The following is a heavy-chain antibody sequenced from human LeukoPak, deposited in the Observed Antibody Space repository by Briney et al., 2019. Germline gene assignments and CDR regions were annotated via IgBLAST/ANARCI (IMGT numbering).Heavy chain of an antibody. J-gene: IGHJ4*02. V-gene: IGHV2-70*01. CDR1: GFSLSTSGMC. CDR3: ARYLYGDSASYFDY. Sequence: SGPTLVNPPQTLTLTCTFSGFSLSTSGMCVSWIRQPPGKALEWLALIDWDDDKYYNTSLKTRLTISNGTSKNQVVLTMTNMDPVDTATYFCARYLYGDSASYFDYWGQGSLVIVSS. CDR2: IDWDDDK. D-gene: IGHD4-17*01.